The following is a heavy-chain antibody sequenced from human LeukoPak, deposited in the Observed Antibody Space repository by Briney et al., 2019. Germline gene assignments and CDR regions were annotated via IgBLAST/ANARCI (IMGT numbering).Heavy chain of an antibody. D-gene: IGHD4-23*01. V-gene: IGHV3-21*01. Sequence: PGGSLRLSCAASGFTFSDYAMIWVRQAPGEGLEWVSSISSSGRYIYYADSVKGRFTISRDSAQNSLYLQMNSLRAEDTAVYYCARGPKETHFDYWGQGTLVTVSS. J-gene: IGHJ4*02. CDR2: ISSSGRYI. CDR1: GFTFSDYA. CDR3: ARGPKETHFDY.